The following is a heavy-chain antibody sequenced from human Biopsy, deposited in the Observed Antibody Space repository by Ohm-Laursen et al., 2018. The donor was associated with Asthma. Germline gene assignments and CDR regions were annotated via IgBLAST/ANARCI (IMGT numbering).Heavy chain of an antibody. D-gene: IGHD3-22*01. J-gene: IGHJ4*02. Sequence: SSVKVSCKASGGSFSNFAFSWVRQAPGHGLEWMGTIVTKFDITSYAEKFQGRVTITADKSTSTTYMELSRLRSEDTAVYYCARSYDTDSYPVLVLDYWGQGTLVTVSS. CDR3: ARSYDTDSYPVLVLDY. V-gene: IGHV1-69*04. CDR1: GGSFSNFA. CDR2: IVTKFDIT.